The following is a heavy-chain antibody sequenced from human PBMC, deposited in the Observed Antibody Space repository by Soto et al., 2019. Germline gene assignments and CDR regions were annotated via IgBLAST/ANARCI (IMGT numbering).Heavy chain of an antibody. J-gene: IGHJ5*02. CDR3: PRIAGGSIRWYESAP. CDR1: GFSIPTSGMC. CDR2: IDWDDNI. Sequence: SGPTLVNPTQTLTLTCTFSGFSIPTSGMCVSWIRQPPGKALEWLALIDWDDNIQYTTSLKTRLTISKDTSRNQVVLTMTNVDPVDPATFHCPRIAGGSIRWYESAPSGQGTLVTVSS. D-gene: IGHD6-13*01. V-gene: IGHV2-70*01.